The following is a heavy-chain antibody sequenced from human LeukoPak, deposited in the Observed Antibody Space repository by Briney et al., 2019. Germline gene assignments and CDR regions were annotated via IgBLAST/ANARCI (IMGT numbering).Heavy chain of an antibody. CDR3: ATADSGYFDL. CDR2: FDPEDGET. Sequence: EASVKVSCKASGYTFTSYDINWVRQAPGKGLEWMGGFDPEDGETIYAQKFQGRVTMTEDTSTDTAYMELSSLRSEDTAVYYCATADSGYFDLWGRGTLVTVSS. D-gene: IGHD2-15*01. CDR1: GYTFTSYD. J-gene: IGHJ2*01. V-gene: IGHV1-24*01.